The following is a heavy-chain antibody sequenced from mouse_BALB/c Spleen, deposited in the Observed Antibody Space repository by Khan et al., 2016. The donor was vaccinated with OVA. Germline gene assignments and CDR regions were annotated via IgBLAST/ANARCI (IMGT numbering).Heavy chain of an antibody. CDR2: ISYSGNI. CDR1: GYSITSDYA. CDR3: ARIYGGDFDY. D-gene: IGHD1-1*01. V-gene: IGHV3-2*02. J-gene: IGHJ2*01. Sequence: EVQLVESGPGLVKPSQSLSLTCTVTGYSITSDYAWNWIRQFPGNKLELMGYISYSGNIHYNPSLKSRISITRDTSKNQFFLQLNSVTTEDTATYYCARIYGGDFDYGGQGTTLTVSS.